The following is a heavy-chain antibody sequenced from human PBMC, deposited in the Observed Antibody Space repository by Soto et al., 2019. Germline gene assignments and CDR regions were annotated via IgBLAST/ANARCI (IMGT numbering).Heavy chain of an antibody. CDR3: AREDYGDYVLDY. CDR1: GFTFSSYG. D-gene: IGHD4-17*01. CDR2: IWYDGSNK. J-gene: IGHJ4*02. V-gene: IGHV3-33*08. Sequence: QVQLVESGGGVVQPGRSLRLSCAASGFTFSSYGMHWVRQAPGKGLEWVAVIWYDGSNKYYADSVKGRFTISSDNSKNTVYLQMNSLRAEDTAVYYCAREDYGDYVLDYWGQGTLVTVSS.